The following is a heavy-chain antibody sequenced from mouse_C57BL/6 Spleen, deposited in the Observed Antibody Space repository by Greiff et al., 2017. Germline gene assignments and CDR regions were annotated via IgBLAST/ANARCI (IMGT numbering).Heavy chain of an antibody. Sequence: LVKPGASVKISCKASGYSFTGYYMNWVKQSPEKSLEWIGEINPSTGGTTYNQKFKAKATLTVDKSSSTAYMQLKSLTSEDSAVYYCARWSFDVWGTGTTVTVSS. J-gene: IGHJ1*03. V-gene: IGHV1-42*01. CDR3: ARWSFDV. CDR2: INPSTGGT. CDR1: GYSFTGYY.